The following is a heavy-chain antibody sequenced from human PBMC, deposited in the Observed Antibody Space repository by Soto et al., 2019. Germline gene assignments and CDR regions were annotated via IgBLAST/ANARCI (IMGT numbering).Heavy chain of an antibody. CDR3: ARDLRDFRSGYYWVLDY. Sequence: SEILSLTCAVYGGSFSGYYWSWIRQPPGKGLEWIGEINHSGSTNYNPSLKSRVTISVDTSKNQFSLKLSSVTAADTAVYYCARDLRDFRSGYYWVLDYWGQGTLVTVSS. V-gene: IGHV4-34*01. J-gene: IGHJ4*02. D-gene: IGHD3-3*01. CDR1: GGSFSGYY. CDR2: INHSGST.